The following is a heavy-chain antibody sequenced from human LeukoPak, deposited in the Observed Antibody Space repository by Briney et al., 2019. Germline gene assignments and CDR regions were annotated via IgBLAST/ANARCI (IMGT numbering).Heavy chain of an antibody. V-gene: IGHV3-66*01. D-gene: IGHD3-10*01. CDR1: GFTVSSNY. CDR3: ARDLPTYYYGSGSYELGY. J-gene: IGHJ4*02. CDR2: IYSGGST. Sequence: GGSLRLSCAAPGFTVSSNYMSWVRQAPGKGLEWVSVIYSGGSTYYADSVKGRFTISRDNSKNTLYLQMNSLRAEDTAVYYCARDLPTYYYGSGSYELGYWGQGTLVTVSS.